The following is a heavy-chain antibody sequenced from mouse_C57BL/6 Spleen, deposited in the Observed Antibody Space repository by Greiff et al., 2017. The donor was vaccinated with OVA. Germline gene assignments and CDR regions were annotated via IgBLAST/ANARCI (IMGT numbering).Heavy chain of an antibody. J-gene: IGHJ3*01. CDR2: INPNSGST. V-gene: IGHV1-64*01. D-gene: IGHD2-2*01. CDR3: ARDGYDGGFAY. CDR1: GYTFTSYW. Sequence: QVQLQQPGAELVKPGASVKLSCKASGYTFTSYWMHWVKQRPGQGLEWIGMINPNSGSTNYNEKFKSKATLTVDKSASTAYMQLSSLTSEDSAVYSCARDGYDGGFAYWGQGTLVTVSA.